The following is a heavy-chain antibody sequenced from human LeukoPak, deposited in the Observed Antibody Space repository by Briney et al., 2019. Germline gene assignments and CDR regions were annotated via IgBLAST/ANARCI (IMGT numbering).Heavy chain of an antibody. V-gene: IGHV1-8*01. CDR1: GYTFTRYD. J-gene: IGHJ4*02. D-gene: IGHD3-22*01. Sequence: ASVKVSCKASGYTFTRYDITWVRRASGEGLEWMGWLNPNNGNTGYAQRFQGRVTLTRDTSISTAYMELSSLRSEDTAVYYCARGFLDYDSSDYAFSYYWGQGTLVTVSS. CDR3: ARGFLDYDSSDYAFSYY. CDR2: LNPNNGNT.